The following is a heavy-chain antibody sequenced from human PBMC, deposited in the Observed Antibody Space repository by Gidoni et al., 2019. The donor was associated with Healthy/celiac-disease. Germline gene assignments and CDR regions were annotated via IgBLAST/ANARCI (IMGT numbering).Heavy chain of an antibody. J-gene: IGHJ4*02. Sequence: EVQLVESGGGLVKPGGSLRLSCAASGFTFSNAWMSWVRQAPGKGLEWVGRIKSKTDGGTTDYAAPVKGRFTISRDDSKNTLYLQMNSLKTEDTAVYYCTTQTVLRDDYAMATTHFDYWGQGTLVTVSS. V-gene: IGHV3-15*01. CDR2: IKSKTDGGTT. CDR1: GFTFSNAW. D-gene: IGHD3-16*01. CDR3: TTQTVLRDDYAMATTHFDY.